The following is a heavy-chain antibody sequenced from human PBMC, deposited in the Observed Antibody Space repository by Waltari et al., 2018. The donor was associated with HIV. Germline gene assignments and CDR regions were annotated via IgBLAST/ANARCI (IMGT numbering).Heavy chain of an antibody. CDR1: NASFSDYY. Sequence: QVQLQQWGAGLLKPSDTLSLTCAVYNASFSDYYWTWIRQIPGKRREWIGEINHRGSNDSNPAPRSRFTMSSDMSKRQFSMRLKSVVAADTALYFCAGGRDSREQRLVAGFDFWGRGTLVTVSS. J-gene: IGHJ4*02. CDR3: AGGRDSREQRLVAGFDF. D-gene: IGHD2-8*02. V-gene: IGHV4-34*02. CDR2: INHRGSN.